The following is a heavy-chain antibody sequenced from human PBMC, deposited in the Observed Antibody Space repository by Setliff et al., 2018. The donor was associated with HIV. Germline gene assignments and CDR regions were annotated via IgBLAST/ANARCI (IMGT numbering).Heavy chain of an antibody. CDR2: FTSYNNQA. CDR3: ARGGDPPYYFLGMDV. V-gene: IGHV1-18*01. CDR1: GYTLTAYG. Sequence: GGSVKVSCKISGYTLTAYGLNWVRQAPGQGPEWMGWFTSYNNQAEYAPKFQGRVTMTIDTSTSTAYMELRNLKYDDTAVYYCARGGDPPYYFLGMDVWGQGTTVTVSS. J-gene: IGHJ6*02. D-gene: IGHD3-10*01.